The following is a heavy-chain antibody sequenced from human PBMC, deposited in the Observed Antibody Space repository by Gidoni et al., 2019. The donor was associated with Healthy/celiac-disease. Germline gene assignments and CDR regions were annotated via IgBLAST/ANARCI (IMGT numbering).Heavy chain of an antibody. CDR3: AREFLDTAMGDYYYYGMDV. D-gene: IGHD5-18*01. CDR1: GLTFSSYS. V-gene: IGHV3-21*01. Sequence: EVQLVESGGGLVKPGGSLRLSCAAAGLTFSSYSMNWVRQAPGKGLEWVSAISSSSSYIYYADSVKGRFTISRDNAKNSLYLQMNSLRAEDTAVYYCAREFLDTAMGDYYYYGMDVWGQGTTVTVSS. CDR2: ISSSSSYI. J-gene: IGHJ6*02.